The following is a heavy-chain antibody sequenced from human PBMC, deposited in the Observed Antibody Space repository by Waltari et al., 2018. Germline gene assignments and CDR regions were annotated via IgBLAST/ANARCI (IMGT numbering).Heavy chain of an antibody. D-gene: IGHD4-17*01. J-gene: IGHJ2*01. V-gene: IGHV4-4*07. Sequence: QVQLQESGPGLVKPSETLSLTCTVSGGSIRSYYWSWIRQPAGKGLEWIGRIYTSGSTNYNPSLKSRVTMSVDTSKNQFSLKLSSVTAADTAVYYCARASPRLRYGDRNYDWYFDLWGRGTLVTVSS. CDR3: ARASPRLRYGDRNYDWYFDL. CDR2: IYTSGST. CDR1: GGSIRSYY.